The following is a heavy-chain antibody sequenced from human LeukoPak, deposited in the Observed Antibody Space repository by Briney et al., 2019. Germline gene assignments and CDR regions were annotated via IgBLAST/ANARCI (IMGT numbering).Heavy chain of an antibody. J-gene: IGHJ4*02. CDR2: ISSYDGNT. CDR3: AGDAYGSGKGYFDY. Sequence: GASVKVSCKASGYTFTSYGISWVRQAPGQGLEWMGWISSYDGNTKSVDKLQGRVTKTTDTSTSTAYMELRSLTSDDTAVYYCAGDAYGSGKGYFDYWGQGTLVTVSS. CDR1: GYTFTSYG. V-gene: IGHV1-18*01. D-gene: IGHD3-10*01.